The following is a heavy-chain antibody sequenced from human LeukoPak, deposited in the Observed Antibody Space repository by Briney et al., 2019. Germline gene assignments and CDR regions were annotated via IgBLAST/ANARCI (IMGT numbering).Heavy chain of an antibody. J-gene: IGHJ5*02. CDR3: ASYCSSTSCYNWFDP. D-gene: IGHD2-2*01. CDR1: GFTFSSYS. V-gene: IGHV3-21*01. Sequence: GGSLRLSCAASGFTFSSYSMNWVRQAPGKGLEWVSSISSSSSYIYYADSVKGRFTISRDNAKNSLYLQMNSLGAEDTAVYYCASYCSSTSCYNWFDPWGQGTLVTVSS. CDR2: ISSSSSYI.